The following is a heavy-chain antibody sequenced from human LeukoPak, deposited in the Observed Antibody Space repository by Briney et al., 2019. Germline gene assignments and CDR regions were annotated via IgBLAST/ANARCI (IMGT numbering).Heavy chain of an antibody. CDR1: GYTFTDYY. J-gene: IGHJ6*02. Sequence: ASLKVSCKASGYTFTDYYMHWVRQAPAQGLEWMGWINPNSGGTNYAQKSQGRVTMTTDTSISTAYMEVSRLRSDDTAVYYCARVRIGQQLDKYYYYAMDVWGQGTTVTVSS. D-gene: IGHD6-13*01. CDR3: ARVRIGQQLDKYYYYAMDV. CDR2: INPNSGGT. V-gene: IGHV1-2*02.